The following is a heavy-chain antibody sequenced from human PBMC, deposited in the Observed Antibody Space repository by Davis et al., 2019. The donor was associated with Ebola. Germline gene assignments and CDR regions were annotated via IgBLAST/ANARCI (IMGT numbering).Heavy chain of an antibody. D-gene: IGHD3-9*01. CDR2: LYYSGYT. V-gene: IGHV4-59*11. CDR1: GASISSHY. Sequence: SETLSLTCTVSGASISSHYWTWIRQPPGKGLEWIGHLYYSGYTSYNRSLMSRVTMSLDTSKNQFSLRLTSVTAADTAVYYCARSHSDWLLPFDYWGQGTLATVPS. CDR3: ARSHSDWLLPFDY. J-gene: IGHJ4*02.